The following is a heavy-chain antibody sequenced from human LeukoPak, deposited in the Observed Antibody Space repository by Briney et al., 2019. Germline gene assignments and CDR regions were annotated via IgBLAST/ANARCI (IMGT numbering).Heavy chain of an antibody. CDR1: GGSISSGGYY. CDR2: IYYSGST. Sequence: SETLSLTCTVSGGSISSGGYYWNWIRQHPGKGLEWMGYIYYSGSTYYNPSLKSRVIISVDTSKNQFSLKLSSVTAADTAVYYCARGGSTLQNWFDPWGQGTLVTVSS. D-gene: IGHD5/OR15-5a*01. CDR3: ARGGSTLQNWFDP. V-gene: IGHV4-31*03. J-gene: IGHJ5*02.